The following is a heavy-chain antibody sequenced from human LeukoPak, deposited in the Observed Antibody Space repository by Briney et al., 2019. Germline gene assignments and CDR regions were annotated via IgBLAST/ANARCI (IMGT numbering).Heavy chain of an antibody. J-gene: IGHJ4*02. CDR1: GFTFSSYS. CDR3: AVSDSK. V-gene: IGHV3-48*02. D-gene: IGHD3-22*01. Sequence: PGGSLRLSCAASGFTFSSYSMNWVRQTPVRGLEWLSYISSSGSTIYYADSVKGRFTISRENAKNSLYLQMNSLRDEDTAVYYCAVSDSKWGQGTLVTVSS. CDR2: ISSSGSTI.